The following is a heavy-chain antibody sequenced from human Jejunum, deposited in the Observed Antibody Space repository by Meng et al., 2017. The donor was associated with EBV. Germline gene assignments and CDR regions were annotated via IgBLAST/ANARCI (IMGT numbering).Heavy chain of an antibody. J-gene: IGHJ5*02. CDR3: ARLGGYASGTYYPIDP. Sequence: LPAWRRRLFNPPEPLSLPCAVYGWSFRYSTWTWIRETQGKGIEWIGEINHGVVAIYNPSLKSRVTISVDTSKNQFSLKLSSVTAADTAVYYCARLGGYASGTYYPIDPWGQGTLVTVSS. CDR2: INHGVVA. D-gene: IGHD3-10*01. CDR1: GWSFRYST. V-gene: IGHV4-34*01.